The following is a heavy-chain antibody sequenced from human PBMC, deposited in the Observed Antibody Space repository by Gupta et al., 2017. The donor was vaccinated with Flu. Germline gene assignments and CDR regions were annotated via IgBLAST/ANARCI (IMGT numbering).Heavy chain of an antibody. CDR3: ARTEYYDFWSGAKTPFDY. J-gene: IGHJ4*02. Sequence: EVQLVESGGGLVQPGGSLRLSCAASGFTFSSYWMHWVRQAPGKGLVWVSRINSDGSSTSYADSVKGRFTISRDNAKNTLYLQMNSLRAEDTAVYYCARTEYYDFWSGAKTPFDYWGQGTLVTVSS. D-gene: IGHD3-3*01. CDR1: GFTFSSYW. V-gene: IGHV3-74*01. CDR2: INSDGSST.